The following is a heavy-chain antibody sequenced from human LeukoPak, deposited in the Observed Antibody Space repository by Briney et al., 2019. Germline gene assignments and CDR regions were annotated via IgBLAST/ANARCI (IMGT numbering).Heavy chain of an antibody. CDR1: GFTFSSYA. V-gene: IGHV3-23*01. CDR2: ISGSGGST. J-gene: IGHJ3*02. CDR3: AKVISTASYYDYIWGSYRHAFDI. Sequence: PGGSLRLSCAASGFTFSSYAMSWVRQAPGKGLEWVSAISGSGGSTYYADSVKGRFTISRDNSKNTLYLQMNSLRAEATALYYFAKVISTASYYDYIWGSYRHAFDIWGQGTMVTVSS. D-gene: IGHD3-16*02.